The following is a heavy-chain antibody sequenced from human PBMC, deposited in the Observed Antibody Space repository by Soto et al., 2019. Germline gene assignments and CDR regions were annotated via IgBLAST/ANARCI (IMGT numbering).Heavy chain of an antibody. J-gene: IGHJ4*02. CDR3: TTDYLQFGDTFAY. CDR1: GFTFSNAW. D-gene: IGHD3-16*01. V-gene: IGHV3-15*07. CDR2: IQKINDGGTT. Sequence: EVQLVESGGGSVQPGGSLRLSCQTSGFTFSNAWMNWVRQFPGKGLEWVGRIQKINDGGTTDYAAPVRGRFTISRDDSRNTLYLKMNTLKTEDTAVYYCTTDYLQFGDTFAYCGQGTLVTVSS.